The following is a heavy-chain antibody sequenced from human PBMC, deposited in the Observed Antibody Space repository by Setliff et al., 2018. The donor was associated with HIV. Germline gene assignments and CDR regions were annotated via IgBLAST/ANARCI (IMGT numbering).Heavy chain of an antibody. CDR2: IYTSGST. Sequence: PSETLSLTCIVSGDSISTDYWTWIRQPPGKGLEWIGYIYTSGSTNYNPSLKSRVTISLDTSKNQFSLNLSSVTAADTAVYYCARRSPGGSYYMDVWGKGTTVTVS. V-gene: IGHV4-4*09. J-gene: IGHJ6*03. D-gene: IGHD3-16*01. CDR1: GDSISTDY. CDR3: ARRSPGGSYYMDV.